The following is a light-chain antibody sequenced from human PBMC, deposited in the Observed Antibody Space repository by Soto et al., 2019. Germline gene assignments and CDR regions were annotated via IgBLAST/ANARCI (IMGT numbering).Light chain of an antibody. CDR3: QQLNGYSIFT. CDR2: GAS. CDR1: QDISSY. J-gene: IGKJ3*01. V-gene: IGKV1-9*01. Sequence: DIQLTQSPSFLSASVGDRVAITCRASQDISSYLAWYQQKPGKAPKLLIFGASTLQSGVPSRFSGSGSGTEFTLTISSLQPEDFATYCCQQLNGYSIFTFGPGTKVDI.